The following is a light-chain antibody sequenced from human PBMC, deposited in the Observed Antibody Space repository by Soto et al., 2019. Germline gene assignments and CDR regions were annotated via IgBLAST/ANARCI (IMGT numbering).Light chain of an antibody. CDR2: SAS. CDR3: QQGHRYPFT. J-gene: IGKJ3*01. CDR1: QSISDH. Sequence: DLQMTQSPSSLSASVGDTVTISCRASQSISDHLNWYEQKSGKAPKVLIYSASRLHSGVASRFSGSGSGTDFTRTISSLEPGDSGTYFCQQGHRYPFTFGPGTKVD. V-gene: IGKV1-39*01.